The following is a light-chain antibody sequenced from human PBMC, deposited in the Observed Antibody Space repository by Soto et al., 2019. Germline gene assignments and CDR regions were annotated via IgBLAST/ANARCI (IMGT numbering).Light chain of an antibody. CDR2: FNN. CDR3: SAWDASLKSWV. J-gene: IGLJ3*02. Sequence: QLVLSQPPSVSGSPGQRVTISCSGGSSNIGSDSVNWYQHLPGASPKLLIYFNNQRPSGVPDRFSGSKSGTSASLAISGLQSEDEADYYCSAWDASLKSWVFGGGTQLTVL. V-gene: IGLV1-44*01. CDR1: SSNIGSDS.